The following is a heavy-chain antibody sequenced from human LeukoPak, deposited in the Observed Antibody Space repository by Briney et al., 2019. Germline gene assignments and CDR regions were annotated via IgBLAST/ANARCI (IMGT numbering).Heavy chain of an antibody. D-gene: IGHD6-13*01. Sequence: GGSLRLSCAASGFTVSSNYMSWVRQAPGEGLEWVSVIYSGGSTYYADSVKGRFTISRDNSKNTLYLQMNSLRAEDTAVYYCASGIAAAYYFDYWGQGTLVTVSS. CDR3: ASGIAAAYYFDY. CDR2: IYSGGST. V-gene: IGHV3-53*01. CDR1: GFTVSSNY. J-gene: IGHJ4*02.